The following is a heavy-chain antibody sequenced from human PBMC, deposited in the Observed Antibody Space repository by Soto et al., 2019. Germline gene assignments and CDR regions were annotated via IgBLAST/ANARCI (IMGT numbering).Heavy chain of an antibody. CDR3: ARGWAAREGDFDY. V-gene: IGHV3-64*01. Sequence: GGSLRLSCAASGFTFSSYAMHWVRQAPGKGLEYVSAISSNGGSTYYANSVKGRFTISRDNSKNTLYLQMGSLRAEDMAVYYCARGWAAREGDFDYWGQGTLVPVPS. D-gene: IGHD6-6*01. CDR1: GFTFSSYA. CDR2: ISSNGGST. J-gene: IGHJ4*02.